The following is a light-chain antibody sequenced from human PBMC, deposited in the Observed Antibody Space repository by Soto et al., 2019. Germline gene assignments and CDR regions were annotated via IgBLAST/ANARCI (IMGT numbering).Light chain of an antibody. V-gene: IGLV2-23*02. CDR1: GRVVGAYNL. CDR3: CSYAGTVAYV. CDR2: EVN. J-gene: IGLJ1*01. Sequence: QAASVSVSSGQAVTLSFGGTGRVVGAYNLVSWYQQHPGKAPKLIICEVNTRPSGISNRFSGSKSGDTASLTISGLQAEDEADYFCCSYAGTVAYVFGTGTKVTVL.